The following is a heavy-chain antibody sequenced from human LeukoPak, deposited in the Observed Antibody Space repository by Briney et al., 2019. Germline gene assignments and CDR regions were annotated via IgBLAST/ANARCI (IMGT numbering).Heavy chain of an antibody. J-gene: IGHJ4*02. CDR1: GYTLTELS. CDR3: ATDAPRNSGSYYSDY. V-gene: IGHV1-24*01. Sequence: ASVKVSCKVSGYTLTELSMHWVRQAPGKGLEWMGGFDPEDGETIYAQKFQGRVTMTEDTSTDTAYMELSSLRSEDTAVYYCATDAPRNSGSYYSDYWGQGTLVTVSS. D-gene: IGHD1-26*01. CDR2: FDPEDGET.